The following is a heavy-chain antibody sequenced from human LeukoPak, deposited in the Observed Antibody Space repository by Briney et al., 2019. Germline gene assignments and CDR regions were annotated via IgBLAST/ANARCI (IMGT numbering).Heavy chain of an antibody. J-gene: IGHJ5*02. Sequence: GGSLRLSCAASGFTFDDYAMHWVRQAPGKGLEWVSGISWNSGSIGYADSVKGRFTISRDNAKNSLYLQMNSLRAEDTAVYYCARSHYDILTGYYTRFDPWGQGTLVTASS. V-gene: IGHV3-9*01. CDR2: ISWNSGSI. D-gene: IGHD3-9*01. CDR1: GFTFDDYA. CDR3: ARSHYDILTGYYTRFDP.